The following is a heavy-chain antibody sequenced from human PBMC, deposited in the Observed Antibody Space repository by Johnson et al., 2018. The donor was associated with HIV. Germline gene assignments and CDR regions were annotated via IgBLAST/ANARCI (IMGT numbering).Heavy chain of an antibody. D-gene: IGHD4-17*01. V-gene: IGHV3-74*01. Sequence: VQVVESGGGLVQPGGSLRLSCAASGFTFGRYWMHWVRQAPGKGLVWVSRINADGRSTTYADSVKGRVTISSDHAQNTLYLQMNSRRAEDTAVYYCASPQAGDYPQDDAFHIWGQGTVVTVSS. CDR1: GFTFGRYW. CDR3: ASPQAGDYPQDDAFHI. CDR2: INADGRST. J-gene: IGHJ3*02.